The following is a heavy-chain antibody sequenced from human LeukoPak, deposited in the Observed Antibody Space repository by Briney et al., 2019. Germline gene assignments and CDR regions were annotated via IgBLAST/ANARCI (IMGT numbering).Heavy chain of an antibody. CDR2: IYPGDSDT. CDR3: ARRLVPAAIYGPNYFYP. V-gene: IGHV5-51*01. J-gene: IGHJ5*02. CDR1: GYSFTSYW. D-gene: IGHD2-2*01. Sequence: GESLKISCKGSGYSFTSYWIGWLRQMPGKGLEWMGIIYPGDSDTRYSPSFQGQVTISADKSISTAYLQWSSLKASDTAMYYCARRLVPAAIYGPNYFYPWCQGTLVTVSS.